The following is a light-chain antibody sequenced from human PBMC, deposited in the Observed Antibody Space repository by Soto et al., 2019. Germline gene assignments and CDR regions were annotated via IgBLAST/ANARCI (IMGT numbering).Light chain of an antibody. CDR1: QSVSSN. J-gene: IGKJ1*01. CDR2: GAS. V-gene: IGKV3-15*01. Sequence: EIVMPQSPATLSVSPGASATLSCRASQSVSSNLAWYQQKPGQAPRLLIYGASTRATGIPARFSGSGSGTEFTLTISSLQPDDFATYYCQQYNSYSPWTVGNGNKVDIK. CDR3: QQYNSYSPWT.